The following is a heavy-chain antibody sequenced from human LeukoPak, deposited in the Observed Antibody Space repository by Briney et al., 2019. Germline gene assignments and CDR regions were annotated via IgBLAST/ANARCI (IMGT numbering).Heavy chain of an antibody. D-gene: IGHD6-6*01. CDR2: IRYDGSNK. Sequence: PGGSLRLSCAASGLTFSSYGMHWARQAPGKGLEWVSFIRYDGSNKYYADSVKGRFTISRDNSKNTLYLQMNSLRAEDTAVYYCAKISPYSSSERRNYYYYYMDVWGKGTTVTVSS. CDR3: AKISPYSSSERRNYYYYYMDV. CDR1: GLTFSSYG. V-gene: IGHV3-30*02. J-gene: IGHJ6*03.